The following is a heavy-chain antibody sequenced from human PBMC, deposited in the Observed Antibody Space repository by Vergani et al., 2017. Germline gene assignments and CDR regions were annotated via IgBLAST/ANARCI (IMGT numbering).Heavy chain of an antibody. V-gene: IGHV4-39*07. D-gene: IGHD3-9*01. Sequence: QLQLQESGPGLVKPSETLSLTCTVSGGSISSSSYYWGWIRQPPGNGLEWIGSIYYSGSTYYNPSLKSRVTISVDTSKNQCFLKLSSVTAAETAVYYCAGSGRYFDWRNWFDPWGQGTLVTVSS. CDR1: GGSISSSSYY. CDR3: AGSGRYFDWRNWFDP. CDR2: IYYSGST. J-gene: IGHJ5*02.